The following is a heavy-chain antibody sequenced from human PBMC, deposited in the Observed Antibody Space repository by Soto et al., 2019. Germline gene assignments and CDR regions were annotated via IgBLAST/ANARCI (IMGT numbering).Heavy chain of an antibody. CDR1: GGSISSGDYY. CDR3: ARGAYDSSGYYYWFDP. V-gene: IGHV4-30-4*01. D-gene: IGHD3-22*01. J-gene: IGHJ5*02. Sequence: QVQLQESGPGLVKPSQTLSLTCTVSGGSISSGDYYWSWIRQPPGKGLEWIGYIYYSGSTYYNPSLKSRVTISVSTSKNQFSLKLSSVTAADTAVYYCARGAYDSSGYYYWFDPWGQGTLVTVSS. CDR2: IYYSGST.